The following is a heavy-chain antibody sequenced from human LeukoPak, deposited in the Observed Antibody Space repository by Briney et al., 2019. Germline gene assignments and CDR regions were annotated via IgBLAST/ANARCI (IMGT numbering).Heavy chain of an antibody. D-gene: IGHD3-3*01. CDR3: ARGGYYDFWSGSDELGY. Sequence: GGSLRLSCAASGFTFSSYSMNWVRQAPGKGLEWVSSISSSSSYIYYADSVKGGFTISRDNAKNSLYLQMNSLRAEDTAVYYCARGGYYDFWSGSDELGYWGQGTLVTVSS. CDR1: GFTFSSYS. CDR2: ISSSSSYI. V-gene: IGHV3-21*01. J-gene: IGHJ4*02.